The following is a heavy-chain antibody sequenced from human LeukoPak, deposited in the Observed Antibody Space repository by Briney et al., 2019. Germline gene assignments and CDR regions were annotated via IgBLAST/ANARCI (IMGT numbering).Heavy chain of an antibody. Sequence: GGSLRLSCAASGFTFSNAWMSWVRQAPGKGLEWVGRIKSKTDGGTTDYAAPVKGRFTISRDDSKNTLYLQMNSLRAEDTAVYYCARLGAPAHLLYYYYMDVWGKGTTVTVSS. J-gene: IGHJ6*03. V-gene: IGHV3-15*01. CDR1: GFTFSNAW. CDR3: ARLGAPAHLLYYYYMDV. D-gene: IGHD2-2*01. CDR2: IKSKTDGGTT.